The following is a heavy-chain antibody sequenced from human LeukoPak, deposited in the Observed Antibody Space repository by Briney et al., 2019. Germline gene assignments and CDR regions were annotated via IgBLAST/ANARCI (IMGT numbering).Heavy chain of an antibody. Sequence: PGRSLRLSCRASRFSFSDYDMHWVRQAPGKGLEWVAVISSDGSRKHYGDSVKGRFTISRDNSKNTLYLQMNSLRAEDTAVYYCAKVPGTIAVAGMDPDFDYWGQGTLVTVSS. CDR3: AKVPGTIAVAGMDPDFDY. CDR1: RFSFSDYD. D-gene: IGHD6-19*01. J-gene: IGHJ4*02. CDR2: ISSDGSRK. V-gene: IGHV3-30*18.